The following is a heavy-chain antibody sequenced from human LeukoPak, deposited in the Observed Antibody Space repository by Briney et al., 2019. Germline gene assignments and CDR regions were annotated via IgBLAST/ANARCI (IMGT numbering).Heavy chain of an antibody. Sequence: SVKVSCKASGGTFSSYAISWVRQAPGQGLEWMGGIIPIFGTANYAQKFQGRVTITTDGSTSTAYMELSSLRSEDTAVYYCASHNLRKTGYSSSWYDDWFDPWGQGTLVTVSS. J-gene: IGHJ5*02. D-gene: IGHD6-13*01. CDR1: GGTFSSYA. V-gene: IGHV1-69*05. CDR3: ASHNLRKTGYSSSWYDDWFDP. CDR2: IIPIFGTA.